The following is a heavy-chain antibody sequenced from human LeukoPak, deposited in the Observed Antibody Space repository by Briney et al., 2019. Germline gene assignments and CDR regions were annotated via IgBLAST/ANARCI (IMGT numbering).Heavy chain of an antibody. CDR2: ISSSGSTI. CDR3: AKDRGTRTYYDYVWGSYQNGYFDY. Sequence: PGGSLRLSCAASGFTFSDYYMSWIRQAPGKGLEWVSYISSSGSTIYYADSVKGRFTISRDNAKNSLYLQMNSLRAEDTAVYYCAKDRGTRTYYDYVWGSYQNGYFDYWGQGTLVTVSA. D-gene: IGHD3-16*01. V-gene: IGHV3-11*01. J-gene: IGHJ4*02. CDR1: GFTFSDYY.